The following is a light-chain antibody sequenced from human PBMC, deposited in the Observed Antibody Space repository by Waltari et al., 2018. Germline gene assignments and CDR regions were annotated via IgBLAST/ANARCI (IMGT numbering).Light chain of an antibody. V-gene: IGKV3-15*01. CDR1: QSIGRS. J-gene: IGKJ1*01. CDR3: QQYNNWPPGT. CDR2: RAS. Sequence: ERDTLSCRTSQSIGRSLAWYQQRPGQAPRLLIYRASTRATGIPDRFSGSGSETEFTLTISSLQSEDIAVYYCQQYNNWPPGTFGQGTKVEI.